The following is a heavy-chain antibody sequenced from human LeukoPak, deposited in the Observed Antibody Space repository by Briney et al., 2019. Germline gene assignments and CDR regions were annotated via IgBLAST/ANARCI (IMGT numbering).Heavy chain of an antibody. CDR2: INPKIGGT. CDR3: ARDPGGYFDY. CDR1: GYTFAGYY. J-gene: IGHJ4*02. D-gene: IGHD2-15*01. V-gene: IGHV1-2*02. Sequence: ASVKVSCKASGYTFAGYYMHWVRQAPGQGLEWMGGINPKIGGTNYAQKFQGRVTMTRDTSISTAYMELSRLRSDVTAVYYCARDPGGYFDYWGQGSLVTVSS.